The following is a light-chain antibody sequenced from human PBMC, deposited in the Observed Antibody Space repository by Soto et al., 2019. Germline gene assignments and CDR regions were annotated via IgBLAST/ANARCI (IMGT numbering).Light chain of an antibody. V-gene: IGKV1-5*03. J-gene: IGKJ2*01. CDR2: NTS. Sequence: DIQMTQSPSTLSASVGDRVTITCRARQNIVNWLAWYQQKPGKAPNLLIYNTSNLQTGVPSRFSGSGSGTDFTLTISSLQPDDVATYYCQQYDSHPMYTFGQGTKVDIK. CDR1: QNIVNW. CDR3: QQYDSHPMYT.